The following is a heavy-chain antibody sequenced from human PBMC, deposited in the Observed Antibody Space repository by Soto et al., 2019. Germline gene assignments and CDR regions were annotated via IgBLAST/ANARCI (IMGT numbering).Heavy chain of an antibody. V-gene: IGHV1-2*04. CDR3: ARDHNCSGGSCRQRNWFDP. CDR1: GYTFTGYY. D-gene: IGHD2-15*01. J-gene: IGHJ5*02. Sequence: ASVKVSCKASGYTFTGYYMHWVRQAPGQGLEWMGWINPNSGGTNYAQKFQGWVTMTRDTSISTAYMELSRLRSDDTAVYYCARDHNCSGGSCRQRNWFDPWGQG. CDR2: INPNSGGT.